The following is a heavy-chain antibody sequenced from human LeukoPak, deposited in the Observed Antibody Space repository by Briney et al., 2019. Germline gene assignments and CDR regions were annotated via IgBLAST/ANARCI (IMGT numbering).Heavy chain of an antibody. CDR3: ATLSLIAAAGT. CDR2: IYTSGST. CDR1: GGSISSGSYY. V-gene: IGHV4-61*02. Sequence: SQTLSLTCTVSGGSISSGSYYWSWIRQPAGKGLEWIGRIYTSGSTNYNPSLKSRVTISVDTSKNQFSLKLSSVTAADTAVYYCATLSLIAAAGTWGQGTLVTVSS. D-gene: IGHD6-13*01. J-gene: IGHJ4*02.